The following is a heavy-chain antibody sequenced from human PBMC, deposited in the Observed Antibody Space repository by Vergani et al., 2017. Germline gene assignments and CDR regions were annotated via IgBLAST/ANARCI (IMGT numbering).Heavy chain of an antibody. D-gene: IGHD3-22*01. Sequence: QVQLVQSGAEVKKPGASVKVSCKASGYTFTSYAMHWVRQAPGQRLEWMGWINAGNGNTEYSQKFQGRVTITRDTSASTAYMELSSLRSEDTAVYYCARALYYYDSSGYYDDAFDIWGQGTMVTVSS. V-gene: IGHV1-3*01. CDR1: GYTFTSYA. J-gene: IGHJ3*02. CDR2: INAGNGNT. CDR3: ARALYYYDSSGYYDDAFDI.